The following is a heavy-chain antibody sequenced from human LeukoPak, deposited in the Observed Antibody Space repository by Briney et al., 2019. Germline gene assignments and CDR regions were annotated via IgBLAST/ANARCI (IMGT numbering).Heavy chain of an antibody. CDR2: ISGSGSKT. CDR1: GFTFSSYA. V-gene: IGHV3-23*01. J-gene: IGHJ4*02. Sequence: GGSLRLSCAASGFTFSSYAMNWVRQAPGKGLEWVSVISGSGSKTYYADSVKGRFTTSRDNSKNTLFLQMNSLRAEDTAVYYCAKRMGDGTSWCYSDSWGQGTLVAVSS. CDR3: AKRMGDGTSWCYSDS. D-gene: IGHD6-13*01.